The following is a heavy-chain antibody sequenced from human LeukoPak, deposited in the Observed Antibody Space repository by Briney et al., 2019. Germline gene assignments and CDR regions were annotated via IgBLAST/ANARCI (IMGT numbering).Heavy chain of an antibody. CDR1: GYVFNSFG. CDR3: ARDHEEATTNPTYFDY. Sequence: ASVKVSCKTSGYVFNSFGITWLRQAPGQGLEWMGWVSAYKGYTSHAQKFQDRVIMTTDTSTTTAYMELRNLKSDDTAVYYCARDHEEATTNPTYFDYWGQGTLVTVSS. V-gene: IGHV1-18*01. J-gene: IGHJ4*02. D-gene: IGHD5-12*01. CDR2: VSAYKGYT.